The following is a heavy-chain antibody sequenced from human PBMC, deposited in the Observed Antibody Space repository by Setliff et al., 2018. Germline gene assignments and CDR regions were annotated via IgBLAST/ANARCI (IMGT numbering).Heavy chain of an antibody. D-gene: IGHD4-17*01. CDR3: AITMTTGVDFFDY. CDR1: GFTFSGSA. V-gene: IGHV3-73*01. CDR2: IRSKADSYAT. J-gene: IGHJ4*02. Sequence: PGGSLRLSCAASGFTFSGSAVHWVRQASGKGLEWVGRIRSKADSYATAYAASVKARFTISRDDSKNTAYLQVNSLKTEDTAVYYCAITMTTGVDFFDYWGQGTLVTVS.